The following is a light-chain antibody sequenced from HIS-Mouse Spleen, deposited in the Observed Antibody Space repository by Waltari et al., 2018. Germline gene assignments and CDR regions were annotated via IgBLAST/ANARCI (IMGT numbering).Light chain of an antibody. CDR1: SSDVGSYNI. CDR2: EGS. CDR3: CSYAGSSTYV. Sequence: QSALTQPASVSGSPGQSITISCTGTSSDVGSYNIVSWYQQHPGKAPKPMIYEGSKRPSGVSNRFSGSKSGNTASLTISGLQAEDEADYYCCSYAGSSTYVFGTGTKVTVL. V-gene: IGLV2-23*01. J-gene: IGLJ1*01.